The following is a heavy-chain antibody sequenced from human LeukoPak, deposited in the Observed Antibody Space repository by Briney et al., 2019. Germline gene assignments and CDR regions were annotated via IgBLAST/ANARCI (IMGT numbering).Heavy chain of an antibody. D-gene: IGHD3-22*01. CDR3: ARGGWNKFDY. CDR2: ISMSEST. Sequence: PSETLSLTCTVSGGSISSYYWSWIRQPAGQGLEWIGRISMSESTNYNPSLRSRVTMSVDTSKNQFSLKLSSVTAADTAVYYCARGGWNKFDYWGQGTLVTVSS. J-gene: IGHJ4*02. V-gene: IGHV4-4*07. CDR1: GGSISSYY.